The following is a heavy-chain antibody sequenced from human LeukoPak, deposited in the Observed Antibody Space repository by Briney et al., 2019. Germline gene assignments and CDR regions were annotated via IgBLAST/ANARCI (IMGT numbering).Heavy chain of an antibody. CDR2: INPDGSQK. V-gene: IGHV3-7*01. Sequence: PGGSLTLSCEASGFTLRGNWMSWVRQAPGKGLEWVASINPDGSQKLYVDSVKGRFTISRDNTKSSLYLQMNSLGAEDTAMYYCAKLLGTATTYDSWGQGTRVTVSS. J-gene: IGHJ4*02. D-gene: IGHD5-24*01. CDR3: AKLLGTATTYDS. CDR1: GFTLRGNW.